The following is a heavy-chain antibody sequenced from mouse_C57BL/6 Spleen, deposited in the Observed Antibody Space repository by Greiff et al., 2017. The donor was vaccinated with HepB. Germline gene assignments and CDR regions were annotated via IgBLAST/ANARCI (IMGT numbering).Heavy chain of an antibody. D-gene: IGHD2-4*01. CDR3: ARSRFYYDYPWFAY. J-gene: IGHJ3*01. CDR2: IDPSDSYT. CDR1: GYTFTSYW. Sequence: VQLQQPGAELVRPGTSVKLSCKASGYTFTSYWMHWVKQRPGQGLEWIGVIDPSDSYTNYNQKFKGKATLTVDTSSSTAYMHLSSLTSEDSAVSFYARSRFYYDYPWFAYWGQGTLVTVSA. V-gene: IGHV1-59*01.